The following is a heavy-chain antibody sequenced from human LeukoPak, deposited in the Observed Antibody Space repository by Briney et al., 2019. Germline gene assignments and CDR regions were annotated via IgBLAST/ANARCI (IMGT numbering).Heavy chain of an antibody. Sequence: PGGSLKLSCAASGFTFSSYAMHWVRQAPGKGLEWVAVISYDGSNKYYADSVKGRFTISRDNSKNTLYLQMNSLRAEDTAVYYCARGRSEYFDWSSGYYYMDVWGKGTTVTVSS. CDR3: ARGRSEYFDWSSGYYYMDV. CDR2: ISYDGSNK. V-gene: IGHV3-30-3*01. J-gene: IGHJ6*03. D-gene: IGHD3-9*01. CDR1: GFTFSSYA.